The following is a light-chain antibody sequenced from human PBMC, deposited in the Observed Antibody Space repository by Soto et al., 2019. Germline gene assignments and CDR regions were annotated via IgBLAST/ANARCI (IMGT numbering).Light chain of an antibody. CDR3: QSYDSSLSHVV. CDR2: GNS. V-gene: IGLV1-40*01. J-gene: IGLJ2*01. CDR1: SSNIGAGYD. Sequence: QAVVTQPPSVSGAPGQRVTISCTGSSSNIGAGYDVHWYQQLPGTAPKHLIYGNSNRPSGVPDRFSGSKSGTSASLAITGLQAEDEADYYCQSYDSSLSHVVFGGGTKLTVL.